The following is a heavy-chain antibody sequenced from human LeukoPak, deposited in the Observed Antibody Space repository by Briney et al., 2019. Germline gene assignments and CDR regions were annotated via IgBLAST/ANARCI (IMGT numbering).Heavy chain of an antibody. J-gene: IGHJ5*02. V-gene: IGHV3-30*18. CDR1: GFTFSSYG. CDR2: ISYDGSNK. CDR3: AKDFGDSSGYH. Sequence: PGGSLRLSCAASGFTFSSYGMHWVRQAPGKGLEWVAVISYDGSNKYYADSVKGRFTISRDNSKNTLYLQMNSLRAEDTAVYYCAKDFGDSSGYHWGQGTLVTVSS. D-gene: IGHD3-22*01.